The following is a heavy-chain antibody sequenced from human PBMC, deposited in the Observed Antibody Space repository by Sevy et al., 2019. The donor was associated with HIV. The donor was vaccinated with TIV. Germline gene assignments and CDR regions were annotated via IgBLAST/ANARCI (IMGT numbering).Heavy chain of an antibody. V-gene: IGHV1-46*01. CDR2: INPSDGGT. Sequence: ASVKVSCKASGYTITRYYMHWMRQAPGQGLECMGIINPSDGGTTYAQKFQGRVTMTSDTSTSTVYMELSSLRSEDTAVYYCASYTTGSRGDYWGQGTLVTVSS. D-gene: IGHD3-16*01. CDR1: GYTITRYY. CDR3: ASYTTGSRGDY. J-gene: IGHJ4*02.